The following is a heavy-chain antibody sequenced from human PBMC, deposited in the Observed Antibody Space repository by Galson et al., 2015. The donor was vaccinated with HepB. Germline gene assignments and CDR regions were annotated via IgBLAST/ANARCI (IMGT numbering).Heavy chain of an antibody. V-gene: IGHV1-46*03. CDR2: INPSGGST. CDR1: GYTFPSYY. J-gene: IGHJ4*02. CDR3: AREDPAMAYFDY. Sequence: VSCKASGYTFPSYYMHWVRQAPGQGLEWMGIINPSGGSTSYAQKFQGRVTMTRDTSTSTVYMELSSLRSEDTAVYYCAREDPAMAYFDYWGQGTLVTVSS. D-gene: IGHD5-18*01.